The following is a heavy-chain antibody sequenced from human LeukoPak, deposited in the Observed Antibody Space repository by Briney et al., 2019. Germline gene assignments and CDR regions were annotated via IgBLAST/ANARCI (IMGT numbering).Heavy chain of an antibody. D-gene: IGHD4-17*01. CDR3: ARGSYGDPTRFDP. Sequence: PGGSLRLSCAASGFTFSDYYMSWIRQAPGRGLEWVSYISSSSSYTNYADSVKGRFTISRDNAKNSLYLQMNSLRAEDTAVYYCARGSYGDPTRFDPWGQGTLVTVSS. CDR1: GFTFSDYY. CDR2: ISSSSSYT. V-gene: IGHV3-11*05. J-gene: IGHJ5*02.